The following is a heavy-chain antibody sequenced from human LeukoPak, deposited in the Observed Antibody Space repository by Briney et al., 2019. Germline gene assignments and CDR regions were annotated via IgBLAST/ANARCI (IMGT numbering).Heavy chain of an antibody. CDR2: INHSGST. V-gene: IGHV4-34*01. D-gene: IGHD6-13*01. J-gene: IGHJ5*02. Sequence: PSETLSLTCAVYGGSFSGYYWSWIRQPPGKGLEWIGEINHSGSTNYNPSLKSRVTISVDTSENQFSLKLSSVTAADTAVYYCARGRRYSSTNWFDPWGQGTLVTVSS. CDR3: ARGRRYSSTNWFDP. CDR1: GGSFSGYY.